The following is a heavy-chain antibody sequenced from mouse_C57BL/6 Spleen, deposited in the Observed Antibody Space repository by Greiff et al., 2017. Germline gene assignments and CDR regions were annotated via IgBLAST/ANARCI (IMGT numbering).Heavy chain of an antibody. CDR3: ARETVVASYWYFDV. CDR2: INPSNGGT. J-gene: IGHJ1*03. V-gene: IGHV1-53*01. Sequence: VQLQQPGTELVKPGASVKLSCNASGYTFTSYWMHWVKQRPGQGLEWIGNINPSNGGTNYNEKFKSKATLTVDKSSSTAYMQLSSLTSEDSAVYYCARETVVASYWYFDVWGTGTTVTVSS. D-gene: IGHD1-1*01. CDR1: GYTFTSYW.